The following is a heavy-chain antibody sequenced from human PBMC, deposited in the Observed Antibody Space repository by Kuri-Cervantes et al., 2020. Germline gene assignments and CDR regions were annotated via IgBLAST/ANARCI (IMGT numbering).Heavy chain of an antibody. CDR3: ARDRWNDLYYYGMDV. CDR1: GVIFSSYS. V-gene: IGHV3-48*02. D-gene: IGHD1-1*01. Sequence: GESLKISCAASGVIFSSYSMNWVRQAPGKGLEWVSSISSSSSTIYYADSVKGRFTISRDNAKNALYLQMNSLRDEDTAVYYCARDRWNDLYYYGMDVWGQGTMVTVSS. J-gene: IGHJ6*02. CDR2: ISSSSSTI.